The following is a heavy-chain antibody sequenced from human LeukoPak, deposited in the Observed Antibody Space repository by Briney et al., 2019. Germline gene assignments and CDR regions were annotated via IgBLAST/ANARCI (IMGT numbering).Heavy chain of an antibody. D-gene: IGHD3-3*01. CDR3: ARDQYDTWSRRGNFDS. CDR1: GFTFSSYG. CDR2: ISYDGSNK. Sequence: PGGSLRLSCAASGFTFSSYGMHWVRQAPGKGLEWVAVISYDGSNKYYADSVKGRFTISRDKSKNTLYLQMNSLRAEDTAVYYCARDQYDTWSRRGNFDSWGQGTLVIVSS. V-gene: IGHV3-30*03. J-gene: IGHJ4*02.